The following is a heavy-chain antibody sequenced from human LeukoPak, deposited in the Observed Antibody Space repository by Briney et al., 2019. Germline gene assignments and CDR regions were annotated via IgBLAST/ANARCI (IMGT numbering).Heavy chain of an antibody. CDR1: GGTFSSYA. J-gene: IGHJ6*03. V-gene: IGHV1-69*05. CDR2: IIPIFGTA. Sequence: SVKVSCKASGGTFSSYAISWVRQAPGQGLEWMGGIIPIFGTANYAQKFQGRVTITTDESTSTAYMELSSLRSEDTAVYYCASVTTTVTTGYYYYYMDVWGKGTTVTVSS. CDR3: ASVTTTVTTGYYYYYMDV. D-gene: IGHD4-17*01.